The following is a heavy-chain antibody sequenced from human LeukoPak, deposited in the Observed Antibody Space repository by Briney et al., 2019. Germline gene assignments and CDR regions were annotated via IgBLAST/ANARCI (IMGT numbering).Heavy chain of an antibody. V-gene: IGHV3-23*01. J-gene: IGHJ4*02. CDR1: GFTFSSYA. CDR3: AKSLFPPYPHSSSWDY. D-gene: IGHD6-6*01. CDR2: ISGSGGST. Sequence: GGSLRLSCAASGFTFSSYAMSWVRQAPGKGLEWVSAISGSGGSTYYADSVKGRFTISRDNSKNTLYLQMNSLRAEDTAVYYCAKSLFPPYPHSSSWDYWGQGTLVTVSS.